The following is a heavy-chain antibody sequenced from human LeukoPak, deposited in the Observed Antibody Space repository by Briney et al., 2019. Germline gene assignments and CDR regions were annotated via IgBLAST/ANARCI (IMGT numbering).Heavy chain of an antibody. Sequence: GESLKISCKASGYSFTSYWIGWVRQMPEKGLERMEIIYAGDSDNRYSPSFQGQVTISADKSISTAYLQWSSLKASDTAMYYCARERSSGYYTEDAFDIWGQGTMVTVSS. J-gene: IGHJ3*02. CDR2: IYAGDSDN. D-gene: IGHD3-22*01. V-gene: IGHV5-51*01. CDR3: ARERSSGYYTEDAFDI. CDR1: GYSFTSYW.